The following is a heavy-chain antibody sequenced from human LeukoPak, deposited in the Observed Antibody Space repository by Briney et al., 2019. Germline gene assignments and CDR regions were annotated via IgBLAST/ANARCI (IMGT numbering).Heavy chain of an antibody. CDR1: GFTFSTYG. V-gene: IGHV3-30*02. D-gene: IGHD3-16*01. Sequence: PGGSLRLSCAASGFTFSTYGMHWVRQAPGKGLEWVAVIRYDGSNKYYGDSVKGRFTISRNNSKNTLYLQMNSLRAEDTAVYYCAKDGGAYWGQGTLVTVSS. CDR3: AKDGGAY. J-gene: IGHJ4*02. CDR2: IRYDGSNK.